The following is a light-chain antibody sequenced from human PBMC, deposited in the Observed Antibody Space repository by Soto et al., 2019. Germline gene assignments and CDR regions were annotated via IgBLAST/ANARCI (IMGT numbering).Light chain of an antibody. V-gene: IGKV4-1*01. J-gene: IGKJ4*01. CDR1: QSVLYTSNNKNY. Sequence: DIVMTQSPDSLPVSLGERATINCNSSQSVLYTSNNKNYLAWYQQKQGQSPKLLIYWASTRESGVPDRFSGSGSGTDFTITISSLKPEDVAVYYCQQYYSVPLSFGGGTKVDIK. CDR2: WAS. CDR3: QQYYSVPLS.